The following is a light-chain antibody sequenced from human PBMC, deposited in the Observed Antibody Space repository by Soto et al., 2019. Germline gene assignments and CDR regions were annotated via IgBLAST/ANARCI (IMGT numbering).Light chain of an antibody. CDR2: GAS. J-gene: IGKJ2*02. V-gene: IGKV3-15*01. CDR1: QSVSGN. CDR3: QQYNNWPPST. Sequence: EIVMTQSPATLSVSPGERATLSCRASQSVSGNLAWYQQKPGQAPRLLIYGASFRATGIPARFSGSGSGTEFTLTISSLQSEDFAVYYCQQYNNWPPSTFGQGTKLEIK.